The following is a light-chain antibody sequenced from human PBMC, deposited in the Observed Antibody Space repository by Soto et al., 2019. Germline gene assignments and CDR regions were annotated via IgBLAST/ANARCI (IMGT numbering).Light chain of an antibody. CDR3: ATWDGSLPGEV. CDR2: DNN. V-gene: IGLV1-51*01. CDR1: SSNIGKNY. J-gene: IGLJ2*01. Sequence: QSVLTQSPSVSAAPGQKVTISCSGSSSNIGKNYVSWYQQLPGTAPKLLIYDNNKRPSGIPDRFSGSKSGTSGTLDITGPQTGDEADYYCATWDGSLPGEVFGGGTQLTVL.